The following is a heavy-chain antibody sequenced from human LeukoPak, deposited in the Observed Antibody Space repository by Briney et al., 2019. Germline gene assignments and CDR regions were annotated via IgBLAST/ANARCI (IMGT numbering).Heavy chain of an antibody. CDR3: ARTRSGFLEWSRGYFDY. V-gene: IGHV4-34*01. Sequence: PSETLSLTCAVYGGSFSGYYWSWIRQPPGKGLEWIGEINHSGSTNYNPSLKSRVTISVDTSKNQFSLKLSSVTAADTAVYYCARTRSGFLEWSRGYFDYWGQGTLVTVSS. J-gene: IGHJ4*02. CDR1: GGSFSGYY. D-gene: IGHD3-3*01. CDR2: INHSGST.